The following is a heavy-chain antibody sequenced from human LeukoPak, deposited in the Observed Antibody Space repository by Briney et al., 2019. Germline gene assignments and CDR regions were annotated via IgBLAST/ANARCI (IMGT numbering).Heavy chain of an antibody. J-gene: IGHJ4*02. V-gene: IGHV4-31*03. CDR1: GGSISSGGYY. CDR3: ARAMIKGEYYFDY. CDR2: IYSSGST. D-gene: IGHD3-16*01. Sequence: SQTLSLTCTVSGGSISSGGYYWTWIRQHPGRGLEWIGYIYSSGSTYYNPSLKGRVTISVDTSKNQFSLKLTSVTAADTAVYYCARAMIKGEYYFDYWGQGTLVTVSS.